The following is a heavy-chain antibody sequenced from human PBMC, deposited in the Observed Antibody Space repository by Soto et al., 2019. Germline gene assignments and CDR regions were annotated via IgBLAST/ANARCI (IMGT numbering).Heavy chain of an antibody. CDR1: GGSFSGYY. V-gene: IGHV4-34*01. Sequence: SETLSLTCAVYGGSFSGYYWSWIRQPPGKGLEWIGEINHSGSTNYNPSLKSRVTISVDTSKNQFSLKLSSVTAADTAVYYCARRTTVDYWGQGTLVTVSS. D-gene: IGHD1-1*01. CDR2: INHSGST. J-gene: IGHJ4*02. CDR3: ARRTTVDY.